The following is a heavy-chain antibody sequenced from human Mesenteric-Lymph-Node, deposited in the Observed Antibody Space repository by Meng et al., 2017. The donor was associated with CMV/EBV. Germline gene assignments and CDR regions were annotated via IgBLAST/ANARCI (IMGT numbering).Heavy chain of an antibody. J-gene: IGHJ4*02. D-gene: IGHD2-21*01. V-gene: IGHV4-4*02. Sequence: AVSGDAIRSNHWWTWIRQPPGEGLEWIGEIYHSGSTNYNPSLRNRVTISVDKSKNQFALHLSSMTAADTAIYYCARLVGPGVMVADCWGQGTLVTVSS. CDR2: IYHSGST. CDR3: ARLVGPGVMVADC. CDR1: GDAIRSNHW.